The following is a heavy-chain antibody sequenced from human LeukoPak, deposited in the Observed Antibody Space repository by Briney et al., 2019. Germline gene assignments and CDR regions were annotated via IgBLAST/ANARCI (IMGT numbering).Heavy chain of an antibody. V-gene: IGHV3-7*03. D-gene: IGHD1-26*01. CDR1: GFSFSNYW. J-gene: IGHJ4*02. Sequence: EGSLRLSCTASGFSFSNYWMSWVRQAPGKGQEWVASIKQDESEKYYVDSVKGRFTTSRDNAKSSLYLQMNALRGEDTAVYYCARLVGDVTTWDCWGQGTLVTVSS. CDR3: ARLVGDVTTWDC. CDR2: IKQDESEK.